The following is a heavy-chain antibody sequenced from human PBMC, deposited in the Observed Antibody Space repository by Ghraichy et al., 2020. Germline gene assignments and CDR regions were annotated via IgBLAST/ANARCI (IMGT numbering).Heavy chain of an antibody. D-gene: IGHD6-19*01. CDR1: GYTFSGYN. Sequence: ASVKVSCKASGYTFSGYNMHWVRQAPGQGLEWMGWINPNSGGTNYAQKFRGRVTMTRDTSISTAYMELSRLRYDDTAVYYCARRWLVAFPVYYFDYWGQGTLVTVSS. CDR2: INPNSGGT. CDR3: ARRWLVAFPVYYFDY. J-gene: IGHJ4*02. V-gene: IGHV1-2*02.